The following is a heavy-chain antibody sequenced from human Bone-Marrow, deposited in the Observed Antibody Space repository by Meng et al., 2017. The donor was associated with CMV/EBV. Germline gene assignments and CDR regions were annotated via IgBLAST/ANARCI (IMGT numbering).Heavy chain of an antibody. CDR3: AADPYYDFWSGSGPPLH. D-gene: IGHD3-3*01. CDR2: ISRSSSYI. J-gene: IGHJ4*02. V-gene: IGHV3-21*04. Sequence: GESLKISCAASGFTFSSYSMNWVRQAPGKGLEWVSSISRSSSYIYYAYSVQGRFTISRDNAKNSLYLQMNSPRAEDTAVYYCAADPYYDFWSGSGPPLHWGQGTLVTVSS. CDR1: GFTFSSYS.